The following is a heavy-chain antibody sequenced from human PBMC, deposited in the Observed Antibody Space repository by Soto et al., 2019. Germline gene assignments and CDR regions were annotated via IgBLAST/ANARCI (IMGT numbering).Heavy chain of an antibody. CDR3: ARWGYGGSTFDI. CDR1: GGSFSGYY. Sequence: SETLSLTCAVYGGSFSGYYWGWIRQPPGKGLEWIGEINHSGSTNYNPSLKSRVTISVDTSKNQFSLKLSSVTAADTAVYYCARWGYGGSTFDIWGQGTMVTVSS. CDR2: INHSGST. V-gene: IGHV4-34*01. D-gene: IGHD3-16*01. J-gene: IGHJ3*02.